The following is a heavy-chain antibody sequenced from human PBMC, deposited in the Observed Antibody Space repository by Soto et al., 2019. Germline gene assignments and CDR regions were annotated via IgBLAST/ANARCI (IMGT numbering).Heavy chain of an antibody. Sequence: AASVKVSCKASGGTFSSYTINWVRQAPGQGLEWMGGIIPIFGTANYVQKFQGRVTITADESTSTAYMELNNLRSEDTAVYYCAREASENRGWYVYWGQGTLVTVSS. CDR3: AREASENRGWYVY. V-gene: IGHV1-69*13. D-gene: IGHD6-19*01. CDR2: IIPIFGTA. J-gene: IGHJ4*02. CDR1: GGTFSSYT.